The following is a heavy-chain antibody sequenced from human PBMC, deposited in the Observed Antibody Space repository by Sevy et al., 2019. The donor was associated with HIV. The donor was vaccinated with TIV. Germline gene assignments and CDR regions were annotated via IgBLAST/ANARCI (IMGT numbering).Heavy chain of an antibody. J-gene: IGHJ6*02. CDR2: ISSSSSYI. V-gene: IGHV3-21*01. CDR3: ARQGYCSSTSCARYGMDV. D-gene: IGHD2-2*01. Sequence: GGSLRLSCAASGFTFSSYSMNWVRQAPGKGLEWVSSISSSSSYIYYADSVKGRFTISRDNAKNSLYLQMNSLRAEDTAVDYCARQGYCSSTSCARYGMDVWGQGTTVTVSS. CDR1: GFTFSSYS.